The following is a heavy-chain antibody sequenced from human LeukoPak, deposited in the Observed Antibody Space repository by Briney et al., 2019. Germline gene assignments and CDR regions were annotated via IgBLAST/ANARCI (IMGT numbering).Heavy chain of an antibody. CDR1: GGSINSGDYY. Sequence: SETLSLTCTVSGGSINSGDYYWGWIRQPPGKGLEWIGSIYYSGNTYYNPSLKSRVAIYIGPSRNQFSLKLSSVTAADTAVYYCGCPTVTTPPTDYWGQGTLVTVFS. CDR2: IYYSGNT. J-gene: IGHJ4*02. CDR3: GCPTVTTPPTDY. D-gene: IGHD4-11*01. V-gene: IGHV4-39*01.